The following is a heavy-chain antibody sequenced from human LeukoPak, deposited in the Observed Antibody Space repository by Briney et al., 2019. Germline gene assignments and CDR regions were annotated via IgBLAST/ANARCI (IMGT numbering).Heavy chain of an antibody. CDR2: MNPNSGNT. Sequence: ASVKVSCKASGYTFTSYDINWVRQAPGQGLEWMGWMNPNSGNTGYAQKFQGRVTMTRNTSISTAYMELSSLRSEDTAVYYCASISRWELTFDYWGQGTLVTVSS. D-gene: IGHD1-26*01. CDR1: GYTFTSYD. CDR3: ASISRWELTFDY. J-gene: IGHJ4*02. V-gene: IGHV1-8*01.